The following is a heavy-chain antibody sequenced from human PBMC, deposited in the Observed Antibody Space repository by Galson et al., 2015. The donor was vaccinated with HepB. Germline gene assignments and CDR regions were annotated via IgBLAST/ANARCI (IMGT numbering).Heavy chain of an antibody. V-gene: IGHV3-15*01. Sequence: SLRLSCAASGFTFNNAWMNWVRQAPGKGLEWVGRIKSNAEAGTTIYAVPVRVRFTISRDDSKNTLYLQMNSLTTGDTAVYYCASSRGFGYGERSLAVVYWGQGALVTVSS. CDR3: ASSRGFGYGERSLAVVY. J-gene: IGHJ4*02. CDR1: GFTFNNAW. D-gene: IGHD3-10*01. CDR2: IKSNAEAGTT.